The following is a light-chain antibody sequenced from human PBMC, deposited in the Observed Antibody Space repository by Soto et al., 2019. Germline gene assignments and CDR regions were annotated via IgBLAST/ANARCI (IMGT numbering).Light chain of an antibody. V-gene: IGKV3-15*01. CDR2: GAS. Sequence: VLTQSPGTLSLSPGERATLSCRASQTITNNYLAWYQQKPGQAPRLLIYGASTRATGIAARFSGSGSGTEFTLTISSLQSEDFADYYCQQYNNWPITFGQGTRLEIK. J-gene: IGKJ5*01. CDR1: QTITNN. CDR3: QQYNNWPIT.